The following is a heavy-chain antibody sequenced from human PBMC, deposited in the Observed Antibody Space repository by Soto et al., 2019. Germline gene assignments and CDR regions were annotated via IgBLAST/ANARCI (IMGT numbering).Heavy chain of an antibody. CDR1: GGSISSYY. D-gene: IGHD3-22*01. J-gene: IGHJ5*02. Sequence: LSLPCTVSGGSISSYYWSWIRQPAGKGLEWIGRIYTSGSTNYNPSLKSRVTMSVDTSKNQFSLKLSSVTAADTAVYYCARESHYYDSSGYYYNWFDPWGQGTLVTVSS. CDR3: ARESHYYDSSGYYYNWFDP. CDR2: IYTSGST. V-gene: IGHV4-4*07.